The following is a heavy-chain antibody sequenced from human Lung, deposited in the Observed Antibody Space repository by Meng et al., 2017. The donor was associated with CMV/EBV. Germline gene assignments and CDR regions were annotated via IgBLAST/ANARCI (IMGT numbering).Heavy chain of an antibody. CDR2: INPSGGST. Sequence: ASXXVSXKASGYTFTSYYMHWVRQAPGQGLEWMGIINPSGGSTSYAQKFQGRVTMTRDTSTSTVYMELSSLRSEDTAVYYCARDNEDPEGYQLLYKRESWFDPWXQGTXVTIDS. V-gene: IGHV1-46*01. D-gene: IGHD2-2*02. CDR3: ARDNEDPEGYQLLYKRESWFDP. J-gene: IGHJ5*02. CDR1: GYTFTSYY.